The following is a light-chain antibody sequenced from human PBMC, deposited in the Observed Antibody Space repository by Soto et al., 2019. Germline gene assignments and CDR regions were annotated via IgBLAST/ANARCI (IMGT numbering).Light chain of an antibody. CDR3: QQSYSTPWT. V-gene: IGKV3-15*01. J-gene: IGKJ1*01. CDR1: QSVDIN. Sequence: EIVLTQSPATLSVSPGERVTLSCRASQSVDINLAWYQQKPGQAPRLLIYGASTRAIDMPGRFSGRGSGTEFTLTISSLQPEDFATYYCQQSYSTPWTFGQGTKVDIK. CDR2: GAS.